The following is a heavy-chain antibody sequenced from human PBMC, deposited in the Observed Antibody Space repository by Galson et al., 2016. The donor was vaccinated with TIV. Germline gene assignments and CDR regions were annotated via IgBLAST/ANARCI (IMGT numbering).Heavy chain of an antibody. J-gene: IGHJ4*02. Sequence: SLRLSCAASGFSVKFYVMSWVRQAPGKGLEWVSSINTNGIGYYADPVKGRFTISRDDSKNTFYLQLNSLRDEDTAVYYCARGSDCFDWGQGTLVTV. D-gene: IGHD2-21*01. V-gene: IGHV3-23*05. CDR2: INTNGIG. CDR1: GFSVKFYV. CDR3: ARGSDCFD.